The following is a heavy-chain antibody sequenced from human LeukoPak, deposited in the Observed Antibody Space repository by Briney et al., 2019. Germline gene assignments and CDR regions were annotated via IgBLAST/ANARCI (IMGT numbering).Heavy chain of an antibody. J-gene: IGHJ1*01. CDR3: AGGYAEILLVAEYFDH. V-gene: IGHV4-34*01. CDR1: GGSFSGYY. D-gene: IGHD2-2*01. Sequence: PSETLSLTCAVYGGSFSGYYWSWIRQVPGKGLEWLGEINQSGRTNYNPSLKSRVTISVDPSKNQISLNLSFVTATDTAVYYCAGGYAEILLVAEYFDHWGQGTLVTVSS. CDR2: INQSGRT.